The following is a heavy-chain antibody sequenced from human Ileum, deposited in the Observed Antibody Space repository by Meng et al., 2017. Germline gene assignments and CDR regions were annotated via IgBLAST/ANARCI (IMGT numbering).Heavy chain of an antibody. CDR2: INHGGNT. CDR1: GGSLTDYY. CDR3: ARVELRGDTRDSCGLDH. Sequence: QGQRRRWAPGFLQLSTTLSLTGTVYGGSLTDYYWSWIRQTPGKGLEWIGEINHGGNTNYNPSLKSRVTISIDTSRDQFSLKLTSVTAADTAVYYCARVELRGDTRDSCGLDHWGQGTLVTVSS. J-gene: IGHJ4*02. D-gene: IGHD3-22*01. V-gene: IGHV4-34*01.